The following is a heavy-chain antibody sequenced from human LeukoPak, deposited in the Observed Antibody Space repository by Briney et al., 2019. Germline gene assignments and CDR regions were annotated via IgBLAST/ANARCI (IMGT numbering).Heavy chain of an antibody. D-gene: IGHD6-19*01. J-gene: IGHJ2*01. Sequence: GGSLRLSCAASGFTFSSYDMHWVRQPTGKGLEWVSAVGTAGDTYYPGSVKGRFTISRENAKNSVYLQMNSLRAGDTAVYYCARVLAVAGRNWYFDLWGRGTLVTVSS. CDR1: GFTFSSYD. CDR2: VGTAGDT. V-gene: IGHV3-13*04. CDR3: ARVLAVAGRNWYFDL.